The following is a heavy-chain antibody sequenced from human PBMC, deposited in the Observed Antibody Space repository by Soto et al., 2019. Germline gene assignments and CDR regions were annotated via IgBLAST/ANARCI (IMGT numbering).Heavy chain of an antibody. Sequence: ASVKVSCKASGYTLTSCGISWVRQAPGQGLECMGGISAYNGNTNYAQKLQGRVTMTTDTSTSTAYMELRSLRSDDTAVYYCARDLGWSGYCSGGSCQHHPNYYYYYGMDVWGQGTTVTVSS. CDR1: GYTLTSCG. CDR2: ISAYNGNT. V-gene: IGHV1-18*01. CDR3: ARDLGWSGYCSGGSCQHHPNYYYYYGMDV. D-gene: IGHD2-15*01. J-gene: IGHJ6*02.